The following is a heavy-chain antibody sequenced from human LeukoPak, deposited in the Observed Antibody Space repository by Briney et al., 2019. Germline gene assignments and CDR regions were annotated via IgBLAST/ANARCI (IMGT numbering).Heavy chain of an antibody. CDR1: GYTFTGYY. CDR2: INPNSGGT. D-gene: IGHD1-1*01. CDR3: ATRTEGYYYYYMDV. J-gene: IGHJ6*03. V-gene: IGHV1-2*02. Sequence: GASVKVSCKASGYTFTGYYMHWVRQAPGQGLEWMGWINPNSGGTNYAQKFQGRVTMTRDTSISTAYMELSRLRSDDTAVYYCATRTEGYYYYYMDVWGKGTTVTISS.